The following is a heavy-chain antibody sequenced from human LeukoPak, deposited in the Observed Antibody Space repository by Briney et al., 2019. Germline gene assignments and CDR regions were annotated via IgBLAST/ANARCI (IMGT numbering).Heavy chain of an antibody. CDR2: IYYSGST. CDR3: ARAVSGRFDY. J-gene: IGHJ4*02. V-gene: IGHV4-59*08. Sequence: SETLSLTCTVSGGSMSPYHWGWIRQPPGKGLEWTGYIYYSGSTNYNPSLNSRVTISVDTSKNQFSLRLSSVTAADTAICYCARAVSGRFDYWGQGTLVTVSS. CDR1: GGSMSPYH. D-gene: IGHD6-19*01.